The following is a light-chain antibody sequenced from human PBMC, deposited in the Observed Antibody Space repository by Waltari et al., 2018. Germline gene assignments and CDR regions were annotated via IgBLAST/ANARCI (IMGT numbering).Light chain of an antibody. CDR3: QQYNSYPFT. V-gene: IGKV1-5*01. CDR1: QSITNW. J-gene: IGKJ2*01. CDR2: DAS. Sequence: DIQMTQSPSSLSASVGDRISITCRTSQSITNWLAWYQQKPGKAPKVLIYDASSLESGVPSRFSGSGSGTEFTLTINSLQPDDFATYFCQQYNSYPFTFGQGTRLEI.